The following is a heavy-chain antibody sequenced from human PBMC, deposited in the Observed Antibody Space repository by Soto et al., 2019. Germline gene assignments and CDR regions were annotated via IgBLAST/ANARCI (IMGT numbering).Heavy chain of an antibody. CDR1: GGSLSNYG. J-gene: IGHJ6*02. V-gene: IGHV1-69*12. CDR3: ARGDATKIVVTTYYAMDV. Sequence: QVKLVQSRAEVKKPGSSVKVSCKASGGSLSNYGISWVRQAPGQGLEWMGAIIPVFGTPNYAQKFQDRVTITADESTTTVYMEVRSLTSEDTAVYYCARGDATKIVVTTYYAMDVWGQGTTVTVSS. CDR2: IIPVFGTP. D-gene: IGHD3-22*01.